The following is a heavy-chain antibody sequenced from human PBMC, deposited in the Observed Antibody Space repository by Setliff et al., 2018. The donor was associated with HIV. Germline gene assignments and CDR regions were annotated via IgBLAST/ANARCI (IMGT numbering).Heavy chain of an antibody. CDR2: IYSTGNT. D-gene: IGHD3-22*01. J-gene: IGHJ4*02. Sequence: PSETLSLTCSVSGGSISKFYWSWIRQPPGKGLEWVGHIYSTGNTNYNPSLKSRVTLSADTSKNQLSLSLTSVTAADTAVYYCARVRLTMIMMVDYFDQWGQGTLVTVSS. V-gene: IGHV4-4*07. CDR3: ARVRLTMIMMVDYFDQ. CDR1: GGSISKFY.